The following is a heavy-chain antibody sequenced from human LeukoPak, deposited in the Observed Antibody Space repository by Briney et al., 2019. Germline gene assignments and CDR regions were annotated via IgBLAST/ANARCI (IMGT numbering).Heavy chain of an antibody. D-gene: IGHD3-22*01. J-gene: IGHJ4*02. CDR2: IYSGGST. CDR3: ARASYDSSGYLFDY. Sequence: PGGSLRLSCAASGFTVSSNYMSWVRQAPGEGLEWVPVIYSGGSTYYADSVKGRFTISRDNSKNTLYLQMNSLRAEDTAVYYCARASYDSSGYLFDYWGQGTLVTVSS. CDR1: GFTVSSNY. V-gene: IGHV3-66*01.